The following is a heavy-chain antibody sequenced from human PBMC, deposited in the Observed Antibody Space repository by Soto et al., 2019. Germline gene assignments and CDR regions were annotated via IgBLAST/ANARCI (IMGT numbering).Heavy chain of an antibody. J-gene: IGHJ4*02. CDR1: GFIFSSYS. CDR2: ISSSSSYI. V-gene: IGHV3-21*01. CDR3: ARDLARPYYYDSSGYYHDY. Sequence: GGSLRLSCAASGFIFSSYSMNWVRQAPGKGLEWVSSISSSSSYIYYADSVKGRFTISRDNAKNSLYLQMNSLRAEDTAVYYCARDLARPYYYDSSGYYHDYWRQGTLVTVSS. D-gene: IGHD3-22*01.